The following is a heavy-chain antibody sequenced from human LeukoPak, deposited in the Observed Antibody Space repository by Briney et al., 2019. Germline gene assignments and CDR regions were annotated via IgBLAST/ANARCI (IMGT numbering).Heavy chain of an antibody. D-gene: IGHD4-17*01. J-gene: IGHJ4*02. Sequence: TGGSLRLSCAASGFTFSSNGMHWVRQAPGKGLEWVAVIWYDGSNKYYADSVKGRFTISRDNSKNTLYLQMNSLRAEDTAVYYCARAGELRSSFDYWGQGTLVTVS. CDR3: ARAGELRSSFDY. CDR2: IWYDGSNK. CDR1: GFTFSSNG. V-gene: IGHV3-33*01.